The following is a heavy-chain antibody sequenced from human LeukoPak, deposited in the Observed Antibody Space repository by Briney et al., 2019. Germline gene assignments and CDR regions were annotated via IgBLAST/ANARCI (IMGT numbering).Heavy chain of an antibody. V-gene: IGHV3-30*01. D-gene: IGHD6-6*01. J-gene: IGHJ6*03. CDR1: GFTFSSYA. CDR3: ARDPPPYSSFHMDV. Sequence: GRPLRLSCAASGFTFSSYAMHWVRQAPGKGLEWVAVISYDGSNKYYADSVKGRFTISRDNSKNTLYLQMNSLRAEDTAVYYCARDPPPYSSFHMDVWGKGTTVTVSS. CDR2: ISYDGSNK.